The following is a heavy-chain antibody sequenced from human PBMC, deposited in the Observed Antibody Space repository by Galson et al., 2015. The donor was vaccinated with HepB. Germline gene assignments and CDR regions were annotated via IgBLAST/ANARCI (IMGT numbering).Heavy chain of an antibody. V-gene: IGHV3-30*18. Sequence: SLRLSCAASGFTFSSYGMHWVRQAPGKGLEWVAVISYDGSNKYYADSVKGRFAISRDNSKNTLYLQMNSLRAEDTAVYYWAKGGSLYFDYWGQGTLVTVSS. CDR2: ISYDGSNK. J-gene: IGHJ4*02. CDR3: AKGGSLYFDY. D-gene: IGHD3-16*01. CDR1: GFTFSSYG.